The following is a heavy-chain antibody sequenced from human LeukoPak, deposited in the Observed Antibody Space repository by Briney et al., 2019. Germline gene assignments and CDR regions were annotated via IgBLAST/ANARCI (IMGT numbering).Heavy chain of an antibody. CDR1: EFTFSGHQ. D-gene: IGHD2-15*01. J-gene: IGHJ3*01. Sequence: GGSLRLSCAASEFTFSGHQMSWVRQAPGKGPEWVAKIIQDGSEEYYLDSVKGRFIISRDNGMNSLYLEMNSLRVEDTAVYYCARDWRQDNAFDLWGRGTMVTGSS. CDR3: ARDWRQDNAFDL. CDR2: IIQDGSEE. V-gene: IGHV3-7*01.